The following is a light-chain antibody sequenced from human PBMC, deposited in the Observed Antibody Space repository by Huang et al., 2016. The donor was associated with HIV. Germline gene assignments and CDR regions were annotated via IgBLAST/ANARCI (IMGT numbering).Light chain of an antibody. CDR1: QTIASN. CDR2: GAS. CDR3: QQYRTWPPYT. V-gene: IGKV3-15*01. J-gene: IGKJ2*01. Sequence: EIVMTQSPATLSVSPGERDTLSCRASQTIASNLAWYQQKPGQAPRLFIDGASTRATGIPARFSGSGSGTEFTLTISSLQSEDFALYYCQQYRTWPPYTFGQGTKLEIK.